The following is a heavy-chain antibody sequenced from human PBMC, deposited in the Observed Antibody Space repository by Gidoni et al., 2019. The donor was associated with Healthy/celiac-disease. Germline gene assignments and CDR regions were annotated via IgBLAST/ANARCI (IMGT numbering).Heavy chain of an antibody. J-gene: IGHJ3*02. CDR1: GGSISSSSYY. CDR2: IDYSGST. V-gene: IGHV4-39*01. D-gene: IGHD3-22*01. CDR3: ARPGAFLIYDSSGLPDAFDI. Sequence: QLQLQESGPGLVKPSETLSLTCTVSGGSISSSSYYWGWIRQPPGKGLEWIGSIDYSGSTYYNPSLKSRVTISVDTSKNQFSLKLSSVTAADTAVYYCARPGAFLIYDSSGLPDAFDIWGQGTMVTVSS.